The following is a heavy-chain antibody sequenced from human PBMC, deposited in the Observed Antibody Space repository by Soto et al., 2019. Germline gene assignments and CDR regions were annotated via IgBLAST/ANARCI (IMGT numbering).Heavy chain of an antibody. D-gene: IGHD4-17*01. J-gene: IGHJ6*02. CDR1: GGSISSGDYY. Sequence: SETLSLTCTVSGGSISSGDYYWSWIRQPPGKGLEWIGYIYYSGSTYYNPSLKSRVTISVDTSKNQFSLKLSSVTAADTAVYYCARVQGDYGERYYYGMDVWCQGTTVTVSS. V-gene: IGHV4-30-4*01. CDR2: IYYSGST. CDR3: ARVQGDYGERYYYGMDV.